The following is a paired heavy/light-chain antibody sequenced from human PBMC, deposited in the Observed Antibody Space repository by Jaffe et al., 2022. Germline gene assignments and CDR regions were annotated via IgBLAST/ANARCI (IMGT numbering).Heavy chain of an antibody. CDR2: ISASASAI. CDR3: AQDVTDYHTYYFGY. V-gene: IGHV3-23*01. CDR1: GFIFSNYA. J-gene: IGHJ4*02. D-gene: IGHD2-21*02. Sequence: EVQLLESGGGLVQPGGSLRLSCEASGFIFSNYAMSWVRQVPGKGLEWVSSISASASAIDYADSVKGRITISRDNSKNTLYLQMNSLRVEDTAVYHCAQDVTDYHTYYFGYWGQGTLVTVSS.
Light chain of an antibody. J-gene: IGKJ4*01. CDR2: DAS. CDR1: QSINNY. V-gene: IGKV3-11*01. CDR3: QQRDNWPLT. Sequence: EIVLTQSPATLSLSPGARATLSCRASQSINNYLAWYQQKPGQPPRLLIYDASNRATGIPARFSGSGSGTDFTLTISSLEPEDFAVYYCQQRDNWPLTFGGGTKVEIK.